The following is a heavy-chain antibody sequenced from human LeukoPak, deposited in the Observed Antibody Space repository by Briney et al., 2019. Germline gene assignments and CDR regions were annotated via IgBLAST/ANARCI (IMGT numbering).Heavy chain of an antibody. CDR2: ISSSGSTI. Sequence: GGSLRLSCAASGFTFSSYEMNWVRQAPGKGLEWVSYISSSGSTIYYADSVKGRFTISRDNAKNSLYLQMNSLRAEDTAVYYCARTRDLGIGGGFDYWGQGTLVTVSS. D-gene: IGHD3-16*01. V-gene: IGHV3-48*03. J-gene: IGHJ4*02. CDR1: GFTFSSYE. CDR3: ARTRDLGIGGGFDY.